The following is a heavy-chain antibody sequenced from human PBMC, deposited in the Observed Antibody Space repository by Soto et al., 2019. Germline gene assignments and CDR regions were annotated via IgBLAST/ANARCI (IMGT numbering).Heavy chain of an antibody. V-gene: IGHV3-33*06. CDR3: AKDMKGYTSGCNDY. CDR1: GFTFNIYA. Sequence: GGSLRLSCAASGFTFNIYAMHWVRQAPGKGLDWVAVIWNDGSNEYYSASVKGRFTISRDNSNNTLYLQMNTLRAEDTALYYCAKDMKGYTSGCNDYWCQGALVTVS. D-gene: IGHD6-19*01. CDR2: IWNDGSNE. J-gene: IGHJ4*02.